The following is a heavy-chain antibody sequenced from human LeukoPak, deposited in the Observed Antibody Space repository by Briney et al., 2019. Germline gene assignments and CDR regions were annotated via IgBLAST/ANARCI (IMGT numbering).Heavy chain of an antibody. CDR2: IYYSGST. D-gene: IGHD2-21*01. Sequence: SETLSLTCTVYGGSVSSRSYYWSWIRQPPGKGLEWIGYIYYSGSTNYNPSLKSRVTISVDTSKNQFSLKLSSVTAADTAVYYCARSLGLYSYLDYWGQGTLVTVSS. CDR1: GGSVSSRSYY. CDR3: ARSLGLYSYLDY. J-gene: IGHJ4*02. V-gene: IGHV4-61*01.